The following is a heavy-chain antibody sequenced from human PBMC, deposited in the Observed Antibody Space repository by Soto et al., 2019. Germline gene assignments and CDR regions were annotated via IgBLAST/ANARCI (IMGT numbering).Heavy chain of an antibody. CDR2: IKQDGSEE. CDR3: ARIAASGRGWAV. D-gene: IGHD6-13*01. V-gene: IGHV3-7*01. CDR1: GFTFSSYW. Sequence: EVQLVESGGGLVQPGGSLRLSCVDSGFTFSSYWMSWVRQAPVKGLEWVGNIKQDGSEENYVDSVKGRFIISRDNAKNSMYLQMNSLRAEDTAVYYCARIAASGRGWAVWGQGTTVVVSS. J-gene: IGHJ6*02.